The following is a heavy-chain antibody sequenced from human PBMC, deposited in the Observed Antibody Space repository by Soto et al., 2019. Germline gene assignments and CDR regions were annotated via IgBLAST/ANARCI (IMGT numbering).Heavy chain of an antibody. D-gene: IGHD3-22*01. J-gene: IGHJ3*02. V-gene: IGHV4-61*08. Sequence: SETLSLTCAVSGGSISSGGYSWSWIRQPPGKGLEWIGYIFHTGTTSYNPSLKSRVTLSVDTSQSQFSLKLNSVTAADTAVYYCTTEAYDNSGSLAFDIWGPGTLVTVSS. CDR2: IFHTGTT. CDR1: GGSISSGGYS. CDR3: TTEAYDNSGSLAFDI.